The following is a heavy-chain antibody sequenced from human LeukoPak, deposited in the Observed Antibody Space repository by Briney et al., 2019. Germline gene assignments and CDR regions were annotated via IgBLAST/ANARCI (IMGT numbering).Heavy chain of an antibody. CDR2: IIPIFGTA. Sequence: SVKVSCKASGGTFSSYAISWVRQAPEQGLEWMGGIIPIFGTANYAQKFQGRVTITADESTSTAYMELSSLRSEDTAVYYCARDRGGYTYSHGYWGQGTLVTVSS. CDR3: ARDRGGYTYSHGY. CDR1: GGTFSSYA. D-gene: IGHD5-18*01. V-gene: IGHV1-69*13. J-gene: IGHJ4*02.